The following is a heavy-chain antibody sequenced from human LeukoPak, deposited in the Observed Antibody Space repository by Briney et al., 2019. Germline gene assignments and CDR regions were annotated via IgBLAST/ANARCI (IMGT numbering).Heavy chain of an antibody. J-gene: IGHJ4*02. CDR1: GGTFSSYA. CDR3: ARVIHDSSGYYYTYFDY. V-gene: IGHV1-69*13. D-gene: IGHD3-22*01. CDR2: IIPIFGTA. Sequence: LWASVKVSCKASGGTFSSYAISWVRQAPGQGLEWMGGIIPIFGTANYAQKFQGRVTITADESTSTAYMELSSLRSEDTAVYYCARVIHDSSGYYYTYFDYWGQGTLVTVSS.